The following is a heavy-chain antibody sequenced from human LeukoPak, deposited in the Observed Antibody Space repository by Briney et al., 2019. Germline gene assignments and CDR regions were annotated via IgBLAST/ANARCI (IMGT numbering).Heavy chain of an antibody. J-gene: IGHJ4*02. CDR1: GFTFSSYG. CDR2: ISYDGSNK. V-gene: IGHV3-30*18. Sequence: GGSLRLSCAASGFTFSSYGMHWVRQAPGKGLEWVAVISYDGSNKYYADSVKGRFTISRDNSKNTLYLQMNSLRAEDTAVYYCAKSGRYYDSSGADYWGQGTLVTVSS. D-gene: IGHD3-22*01. CDR3: AKSGRYYDSSGADY.